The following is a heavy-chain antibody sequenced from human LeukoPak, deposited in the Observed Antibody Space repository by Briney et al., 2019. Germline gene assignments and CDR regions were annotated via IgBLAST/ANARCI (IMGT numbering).Heavy chain of an antibody. J-gene: IGHJ3*02. CDR3: AREYYETIHGAFDI. D-gene: IGHD3-22*01. CDR2: IYYSGST. Sequence: NTSETLSLTCADYGGSFSGYYWSWIRQPPGKGLEWIGYIYYSGSTNYNPSLKSRVTISVDTSKNQFSLKLSSVTAADTAVYYCAREYYETIHGAFDIWGQGTMVTVSS. V-gene: IGHV4-59*01. CDR1: GGSFSGYY.